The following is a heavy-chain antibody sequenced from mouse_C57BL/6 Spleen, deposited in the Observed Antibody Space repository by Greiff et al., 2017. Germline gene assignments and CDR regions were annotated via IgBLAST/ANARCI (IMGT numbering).Heavy chain of an antibody. CDR1: GYTFTSYW. V-gene: IGHV1-5*01. CDR3: TRTPYDYDAMDY. J-gene: IGHJ4*01. D-gene: IGHD6-5*01. CDR2: IYPGNSDP. Sequence: VQLQPSGTVLARPGASVKMSCKTSGYTFTSYWMHWVKQRPGQGLEWIGAIYPGNSDPSYNQKFKGKAKLTAVTSASTAYMELSSLTNEDSAVYYCTRTPYDYDAMDYWGQGTSVTVSS.